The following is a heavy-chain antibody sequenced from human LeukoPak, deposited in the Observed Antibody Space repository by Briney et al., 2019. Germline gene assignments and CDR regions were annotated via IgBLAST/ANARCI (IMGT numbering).Heavy chain of an antibody. J-gene: IGHJ3*01. CDR3: ASGREYSGSGSHDDAFDV. D-gene: IGHD3-10*01. V-gene: IGHV1-2*02. CDR2: INPSSGDT. CDR1: GYTFTGYH. Sequence: ASVKVSCKASGYTFTGYHMHWVRQAPEHGLEWMGWINPSSGDTNYAPKFQGRVTMTRDTSISTAYMELSRLGSDDTAVYYCASGREYSGSGSHDDAFDVWGQGTMVTVSS.